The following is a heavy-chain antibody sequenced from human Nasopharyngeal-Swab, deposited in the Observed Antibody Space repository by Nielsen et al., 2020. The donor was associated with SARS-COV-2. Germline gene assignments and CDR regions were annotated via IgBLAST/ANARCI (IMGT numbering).Heavy chain of an antibody. Sequence: ESLKISCTVPGGSIRSHYWSWVRQPPGKGLEWIGYSSYIGSSDYKPSLKSRVTISVDTSKNQFSLKLRFVTAADTAVYYCARGRYGDYGVDYYYYMDVWGKGTTVTVSS. CDR1: GGSIRSHY. D-gene: IGHD4-17*01. J-gene: IGHJ6*03. CDR3: ARGRYGDYGVDYYYYMDV. V-gene: IGHV4-59*11. CDR2: SSYIGSS.